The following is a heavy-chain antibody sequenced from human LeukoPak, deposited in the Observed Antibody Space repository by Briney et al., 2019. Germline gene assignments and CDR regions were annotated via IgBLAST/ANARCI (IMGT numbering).Heavy chain of an antibody. CDR2: IYSGGST. CDR3: AKTYYSSRAHYYYYYYMDV. CDR1: GFTVSSNY. Sequence: GGSLRLSCAASGFTVSSNYMSWVRQAPGKGLEWVSVIYSGGSTYYADSVKGRFTISRDNSKNTLYLQMNSLRAEDTAVYYCAKTYYSSRAHYYYYYYMDVWGKGTTVTISS. J-gene: IGHJ6*03. D-gene: IGHD3-10*01. V-gene: IGHV3-53*01.